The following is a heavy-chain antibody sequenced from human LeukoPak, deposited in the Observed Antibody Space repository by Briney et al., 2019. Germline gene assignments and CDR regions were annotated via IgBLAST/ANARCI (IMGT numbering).Heavy chain of an antibody. CDR2: ISYNGNAT. V-gene: IGHV3-64*01. D-gene: IGHD5-24*01. J-gene: IGHJ6*02. Sequence: RPGGSLRLSCAASGFTFSIYAMHWVRQAPGKGLEYVSAISYNGNATYYANSVKGRFIISRDNSKNTLYLQMNSLRAEDTAVYYCASVGEVTKRDGYIRASYYYGMDVWGQGTTVTVSS. CDR1: GFTFSIYA. CDR3: ASVGEVTKRDGYIRASYYYGMDV.